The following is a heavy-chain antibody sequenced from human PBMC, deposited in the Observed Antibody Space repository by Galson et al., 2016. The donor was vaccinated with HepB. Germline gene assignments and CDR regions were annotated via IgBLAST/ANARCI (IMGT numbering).Heavy chain of an antibody. J-gene: IGHJ5*01. V-gene: IGHV3-7*01. CDR1: GFTFTNYW. Sequence: SLRLSCAASGFTFTNYWMTWVRQVPGRGLEWVANIKTDGTDRHYVDSVKGRFTISRDNTKTSLYLQMDNLRAEDTAVYYCVRPKYYDSGSLSAWGHGTLVIVSS. D-gene: IGHD3-10*01. CDR2: IKTDGTDR. CDR3: VRPKYYDSGSLSA.